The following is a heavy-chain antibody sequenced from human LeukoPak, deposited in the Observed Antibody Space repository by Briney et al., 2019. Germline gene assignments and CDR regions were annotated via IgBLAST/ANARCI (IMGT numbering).Heavy chain of an antibody. CDR3: ARDGAGIVVVPAASLNYYGMDV. V-gene: IGHV3-48*03. Sequence: GGSLRLSCAASGFTFSSYEMNWVRQAPGKGLEWVSYISSSGSTIYYADSVKGRFTISRDNAMNSLYLQMNSLRAEDTAVYYCARDGAGIVVVPAASLNYYGMDVWGQGTTVTVSS. CDR2: ISSSGSTI. D-gene: IGHD2-2*01. CDR1: GFTFSSYE. J-gene: IGHJ6*02.